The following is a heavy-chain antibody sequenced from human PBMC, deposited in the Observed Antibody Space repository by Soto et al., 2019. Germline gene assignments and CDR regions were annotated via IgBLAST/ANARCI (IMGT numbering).Heavy chain of an antibody. D-gene: IGHD5-18*01. CDR1: GGTFSSYT. CDR2: IIPILGIA. J-gene: IGHJ4*02. Sequence: QVQLVQSGAEVKKPGSSVKVSYKASGGTFSSYTISWVRQAPGQGLEWMGRIIPILGIANYAQKFQGRVTITADKSTSTAYMELSSLRSEDTAVYYCARAGYSYGLGLDYWGQGTLVTVSS. CDR3: ARAGYSYGLGLDY. V-gene: IGHV1-69*02.